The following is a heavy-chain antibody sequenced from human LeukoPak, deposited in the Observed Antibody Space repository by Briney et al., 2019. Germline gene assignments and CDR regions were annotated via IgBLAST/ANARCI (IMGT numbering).Heavy chain of an antibody. Sequence: ASVKVSCKASGGTFSSYAISWVRQAPGQGLEWMGRIIPILGIANYAQKFQGRVTITADKSTSTAYMELSSLRSEDTAVYYYAREQQLVTFDYWGQGTLVTVSS. J-gene: IGHJ4*02. D-gene: IGHD6-13*01. CDR1: GGTFSSYA. CDR2: IIPILGIA. V-gene: IGHV1-69*04. CDR3: AREQQLVTFDY.